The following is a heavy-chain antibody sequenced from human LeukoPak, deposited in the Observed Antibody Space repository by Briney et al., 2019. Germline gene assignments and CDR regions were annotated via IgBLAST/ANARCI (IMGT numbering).Heavy chain of an antibody. V-gene: IGHV3-11*01. D-gene: IGHD3-22*01. CDR1: GFTFSDYY. CDR3: ARDYYYYDSSGYYPNDAFDI. J-gene: IGHJ3*02. Sequence: AGGSLRLSCAASGFTFSDYYMSWIRQAPGKGLEWVSYISSSGSTIYYADSVKGRFTISRDNAKNSLYLQMNSLRAEDTAVYYCARDYYYYDSSGYYPNDAFDIWGQGTMVTVSS. CDR2: ISSSGSTI.